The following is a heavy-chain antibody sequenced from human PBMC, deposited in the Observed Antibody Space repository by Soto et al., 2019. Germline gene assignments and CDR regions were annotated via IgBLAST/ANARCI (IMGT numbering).Heavy chain of an antibody. CDR2: IGSNGADK. CDR1: GITFSTYA. D-gene: IGHD4-17*01. V-gene: IGHV3-23*01. CDR3: AADYLRHNSLNGYYYSYGMDV. Sequence: GGSLRLSXAASGITFSTYAMSWVRRAPGKGLEWVSTIGSNGADKQYADFVKGRFTVSRDSSKSTLSLQMNSLRAEDTAVYYCAADYLRHNSLNGYYYSYGMDVWGQGTTVTVSS. J-gene: IGHJ6*02.